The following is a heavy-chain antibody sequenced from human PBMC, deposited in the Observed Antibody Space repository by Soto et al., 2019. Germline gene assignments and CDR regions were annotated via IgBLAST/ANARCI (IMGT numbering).Heavy chain of an antibody. J-gene: IGHJ4*02. D-gene: IGHD6-6*01. CDR1: GGSFSGYY. CDR3: ARGVIRYSSSPVDY. V-gene: IGHV4-34*01. Sequence: QVQLQQWGAGLLKPSETLSLTCAVYGGSFSGYYWSWIRQPPGKGLEWIGEINHSGSTNYNPSLTSRVTISVDTSKNQFSLKLSSVTAADTAVYYCARGVIRYSSSPVDYWGQGTLVTVSS. CDR2: INHSGST.